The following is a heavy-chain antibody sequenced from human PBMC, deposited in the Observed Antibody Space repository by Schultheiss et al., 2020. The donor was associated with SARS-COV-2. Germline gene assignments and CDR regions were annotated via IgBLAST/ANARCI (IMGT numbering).Heavy chain of an antibody. D-gene: IGHD6-13*01. V-gene: IGHV1-58*01. Sequence: SVKISCKASGFTFTSSAVQWVRQARGQRLEWIGWIVVGSGNTNYAQKFQGRVTMTRDTSTSTVYMELSSLRSEDTAVYYCARDPEAAGIDYWGQGTLVTVSS. CDR1: GFTFTSSA. CDR3: ARDPEAAGIDY. J-gene: IGHJ4*02. CDR2: IVVGSGNT.